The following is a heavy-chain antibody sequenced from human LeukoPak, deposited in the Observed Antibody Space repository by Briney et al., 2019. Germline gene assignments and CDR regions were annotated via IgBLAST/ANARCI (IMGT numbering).Heavy chain of an antibody. CDR1: GFTFSSYS. D-gene: IGHD3-3*01. Sequence: GGSLRLSCAASGFTFSSYSMNWVRQAPGKGLEWVSSISSSSSYIYYADSVKGRFTISRDNAKNSLYLQMNSLRAEDTAVYYCARDLLYDFSDYWGQGTLVAVSS. J-gene: IGHJ4*02. V-gene: IGHV3-21*01. CDR2: ISSSSSYI. CDR3: ARDLLYDFSDY.